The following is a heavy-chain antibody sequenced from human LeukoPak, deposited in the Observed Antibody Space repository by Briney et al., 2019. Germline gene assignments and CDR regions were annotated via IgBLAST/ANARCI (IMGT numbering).Heavy chain of an antibody. Sequence: SETLSLTCTVSGGSISSSSDYWGWIRQAPGKGLEWIGSIYYHGNTYYNSSLKSRVTISVDTSKNQFSLKLSSVTAADTAVYYCARTANYYYNYMDVWGKGTTVTVSS. V-gene: IGHV4-39*07. CDR3: ARTANYYYNYMDV. CDR2: IYYHGNT. J-gene: IGHJ6*03. CDR1: GGSISSSSDY.